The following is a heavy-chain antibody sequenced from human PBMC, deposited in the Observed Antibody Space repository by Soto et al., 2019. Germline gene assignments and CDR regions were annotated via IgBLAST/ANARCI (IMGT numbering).Heavy chain of an antibody. CDR2: ISHDGSYK. V-gene: IGHV3-30*18. D-gene: IGHD1-26*01. Sequence: HPGASLRLSCAASGFSFTTYVMHWVRQAPGKGLEWVAVISHDGSYKYYGDAVKGRFTISRDTSKNAVYLEMSSLRPEDTAVYYCAKGLLAIVGTTLPRDAFSIWGQGTMVTVSS. CDR3: AKGLLAIVGTTLPRDAFSI. CDR1: GFSFTTYV. J-gene: IGHJ3*02.